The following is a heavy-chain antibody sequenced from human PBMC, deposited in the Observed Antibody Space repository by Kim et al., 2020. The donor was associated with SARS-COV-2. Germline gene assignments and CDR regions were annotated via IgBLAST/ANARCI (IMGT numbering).Heavy chain of an antibody. V-gene: IGHV3-7*01. J-gene: IGHJ5*02. Sequence: DSVKGRFTISRDNTKNSLYLQMNSLRAEDTAVYYCARGGSSSSGWFDPWGQGTLVTVSS. CDR3: ARGGSSSSGWFDP. D-gene: IGHD6-6*01.